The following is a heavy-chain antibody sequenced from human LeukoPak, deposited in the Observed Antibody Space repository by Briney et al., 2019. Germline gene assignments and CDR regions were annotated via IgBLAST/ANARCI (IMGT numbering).Heavy chain of an antibody. D-gene: IGHD2-2*01. CDR3: ARGYLRGSTTMDV. J-gene: IGHJ6*02. V-gene: IGHV4-59*12. CDR1: GGSISDYY. Sequence: PSETLSLTCTVSGGSISDYYWTWIRQPPGKGLEWIAYIHSSGSTNYNPSLKSRVTISIDTSRSQLSLKLSSVTAADTAVYYCARGYLRGSTTMDVWGQGTTVTVSS. CDR2: IHSSGST.